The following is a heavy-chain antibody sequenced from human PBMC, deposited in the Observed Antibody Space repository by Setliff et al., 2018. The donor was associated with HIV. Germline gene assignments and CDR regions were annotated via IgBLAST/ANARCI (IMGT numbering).Heavy chain of an antibody. CDR3: AKDGSGWSQH. CDR2: IKSQTDGGTI. CDR1: GFIFSNAW. Sequence: PGGSLRLSCVASGFIFSNAWMNWVRQAPGKGLEWVGRIKSQTDGGTIDYAAPVKGRFTVSRDNAKSSLYLQMSGLRTEDMAVYYCAKDGSGWSQHWGQGTRVTVSS. J-gene: IGHJ1*01. V-gene: IGHV3-15*01. D-gene: IGHD6-19*01.